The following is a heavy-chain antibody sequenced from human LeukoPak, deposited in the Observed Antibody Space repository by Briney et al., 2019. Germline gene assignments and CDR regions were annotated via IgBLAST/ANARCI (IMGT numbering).Heavy chain of an antibody. CDR3: CGQEDYGDYVFDF. CDR2: IRSRANSYAT. J-gene: IGHJ4*02. V-gene: IGHV3-73*01. D-gene: IGHD4-17*01. Sequence: PGGSLRLSCAASGFAFGGSTIHWVRQASGKGLELVGLIRSRANSYATAYAASVKGRFTISRDDSENTAHLQMNSLKTEDTAVYYCCGQEDYGDYVFDFWGQGILVTVSS. CDR1: GFAFGGST.